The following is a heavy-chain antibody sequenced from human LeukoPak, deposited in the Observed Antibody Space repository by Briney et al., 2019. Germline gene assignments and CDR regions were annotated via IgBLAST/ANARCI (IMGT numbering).Heavy chain of an antibody. D-gene: IGHD2-15*01. J-gene: IGHJ4*02. CDR3: ARTGGGSGY. V-gene: IGHV3-23*01. CDR1: GFTFSSYA. Sequence: GGSLRLSCAASGFTFSSYAMSWVRQAPGKGLEWVSAISGSGGGTYYADSVKGRFTISRDNSKNTLYLQMNSLRAEDTAVCYCARTGGGSGYWGQGTLVTVSS. CDR2: ISGSGGGT.